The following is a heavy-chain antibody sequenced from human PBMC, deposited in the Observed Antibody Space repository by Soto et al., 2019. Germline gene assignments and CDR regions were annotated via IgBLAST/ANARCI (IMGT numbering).Heavy chain of an antibody. Sequence: QVQLQESGPGLVKPSQTLSLTCTVSDGSISSVNFYWSWIRQHPGKGLEWIGYIYYSGSTYYNPSLKSRVTISVDTSKNRFSLKLNSVTAADTAVYYCAREGGDGVDYWGQGTLVTVSS. CDR1: DGSISSVNFY. D-gene: IGHD3-16*01. J-gene: IGHJ4*02. V-gene: IGHV4-31*03. CDR2: IYYSGST. CDR3: AREGGDGVDY.